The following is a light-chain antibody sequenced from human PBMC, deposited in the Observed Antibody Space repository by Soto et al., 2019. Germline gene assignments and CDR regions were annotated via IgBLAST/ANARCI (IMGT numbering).Light chain of an antibody. Sequence: EVVLTQSPATLSLSPGERATLSCRASQSVSNFLAWYQQKPGQAPRLLIYDASNRATGIPARFSGSGSGTDFTLTIRSLEPEDFAIYYCQQRANWPLTTFGHGTRLAIK. J-gene: IGKJ5*01. V-gene: IGKV3-11*01. CDR2: DAS. CDR3: QQRANWPLTT. CDR1: QSVSNF.